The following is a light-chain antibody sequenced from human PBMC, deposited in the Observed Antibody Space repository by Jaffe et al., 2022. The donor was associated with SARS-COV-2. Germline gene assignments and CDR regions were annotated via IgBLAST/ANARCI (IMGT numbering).Light chain of an antibody. V-gene: IGLV1-44*01. CDR2: TNS. J-gene: IGLJ3*02. CDR3: AAWDDSLSAVV. CDR1: SSNIGSDP. Sequence: QSVLTQPPSASGTPGQRVTISCSGSSSNIGSDPVNWYQQLPGTAPRLLIFTNSQRPSGVPDRFSGSKSGTSASLAISGLQSEDEADYYCAAWDDSLSAVVFGGGTRLTVL.